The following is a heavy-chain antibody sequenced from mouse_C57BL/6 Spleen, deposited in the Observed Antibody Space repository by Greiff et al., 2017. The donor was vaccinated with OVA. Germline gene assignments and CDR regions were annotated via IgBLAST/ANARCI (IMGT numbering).Heavy chain of an antibody. CDR3: ANSVYYDYPWFAY. V-gene: IGHV5-4*03. J-gene: IGHJ3*01. D-gene: IGHD2-4*01. CDR1: GFTFSSYA. CDR2: ISDGGSYT. Sequence: EVMLVESGGGLVKPGGSLKLSCAASGFTFSSYAMSWVRQTPEKRLEWVATISDGGSYTYYPDNVKGRFTISRDNAKNNLYLQMSHLKSEDTAMYYCANSVYYDYPWFAYWGQGTLVTVSA.